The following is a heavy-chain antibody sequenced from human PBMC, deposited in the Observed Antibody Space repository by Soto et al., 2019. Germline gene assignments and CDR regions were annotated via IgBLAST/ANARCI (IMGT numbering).Heavy chain of an antibody. J-gene: IGHJ4*02. V-gene: IGHV4-59*08. D-gene: IGHD3-9*01. CDR2: IYYSGST. Sequence: PSETLSLTCTVSGGSISSYYLSWIRQPPGKGLEWIGYIYYSGSTNYNPSLKSRVTISVDTSKNQFSLKLSSVTAADTAVYYCARSGLRYFDWLFDYWGQGTLVTVSS. CDR1: GGSISSYY. CDR3: ARSGLRYFDWLFDY.